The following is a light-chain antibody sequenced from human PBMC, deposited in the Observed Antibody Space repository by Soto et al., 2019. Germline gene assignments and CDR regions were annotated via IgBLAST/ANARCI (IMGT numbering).Light chain of an antibody. CDR3: QQYSSLPET. CDR1: QSISDNW. V-gene: IGKV3-20*01. CDR2: GTS. J-gene: IGKJ1*01. Sequence: IVLTRSPGTLSLSPGERATLSFRAIQSISDNWLACYQQQPGQAPRLLIYGTSNRATGIPARFSGSGSGTDFTLTISRLEPEDFALYYCQQYSSLPETFGQGTKVDIK.